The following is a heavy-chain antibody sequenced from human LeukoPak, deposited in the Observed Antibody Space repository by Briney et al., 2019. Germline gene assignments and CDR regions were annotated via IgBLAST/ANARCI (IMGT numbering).Heavy chain of an antibody. CDR3: AREQWLVRTNNWFDP. Sequence: ASVKVSCKASGYTFTGYYMHWVRQAPGQGLEWMGRINPNSGGTNYAQKFQGRVTMTRDTSISTAYMELSRLRSDDTAAYYCAREQWLVRTNNWFDPWGQGTLVTVSS. D-gene: IGHD6-19*01. J-gene: IGHJ5*02. CDR2: INPNSGGT. CDR1: GYTFTGYY. V-gene: IGHV1-2*02.